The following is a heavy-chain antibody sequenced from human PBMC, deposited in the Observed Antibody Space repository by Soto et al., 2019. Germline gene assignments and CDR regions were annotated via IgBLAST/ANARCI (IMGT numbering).Heavy chain of an antibody. CDR1: GGSINSGAYY. Sequence: SETLSLTCTVSGGSINSGAYYWSWIRQHPGKGLEWIGYIYYSGSTNYNPSLKSRVTISVDKSKNQFSLKLNSVTAADTAVYYCAGDGIAVAGTPGWAAFEIWGQGTMVTVSS. CDR3: AGDGIAVAGTPGWAAFEI. J-gene: IGHJ3*02. D-gene: IGHD6-19*01. CDR2: IYYSGST. V-gene: IGHV4-31*03.